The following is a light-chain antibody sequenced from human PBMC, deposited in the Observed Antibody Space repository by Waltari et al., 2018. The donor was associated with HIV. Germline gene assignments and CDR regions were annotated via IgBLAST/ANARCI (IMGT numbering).Light chain of an antibody. Sequence: QSVLTQPPSVSAAPGQTVTIPCPGSSSTLANDYVSWYQHVPGAAPKLLIYDNNKRPSGIPDRFSGSKSGTSATLDITGLQTGDEADYYCGTWDPRLSVGVFGGGTKLTVL. CDR1: SSTLANDY. J-gene: IGLJ2*01. CDR2: DNN. CDR3: GTWDPRLSVGV. V-gene: IGLV1-51*01.